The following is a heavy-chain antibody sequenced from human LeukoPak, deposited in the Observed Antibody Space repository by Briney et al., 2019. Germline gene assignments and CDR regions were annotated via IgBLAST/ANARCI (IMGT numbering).Heavy chain of an antibody. CDR1: GFTFSSQG. CDR2: FSVSGDST. Sequence: GGSLRLSCAASGFTFSSQGMSWVRQAPGRGLEWVSGFSVSGDSTHYADSAKGRFTISRDNSKNTLYLQMNSLRAEDTAIYYCAKGRVTRLLTYYYMDVWGKGTTVTVSS. CDR3: AKGRVTRLLTYYYMDV. V-gene: IGHV3-23*01. J-gene: IGHJ6*03. D-gene: IGHD5-18*01.